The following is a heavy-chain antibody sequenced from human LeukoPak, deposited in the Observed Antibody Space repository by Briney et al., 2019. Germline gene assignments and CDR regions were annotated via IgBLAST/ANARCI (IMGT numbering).Heavy chain of an antibody. CDR2: IYHSGST. CDR1: GGSISSYY. D-gene: IGHD4-17*01. Sequence: PSETLSLTCTVSGGSISSYYWSWIRQPPGKGLERIGYIYHSGSTNYNPSLKSRVTISVDTSKNQFSLKLSSVTAADTAVYYCARGGGDYEPLDYWGQGTLVTVSS. V-gene: IGHV4-59*01. CDR3: ARGGGDYEPLDY. J-gene: IGHJ4*02.